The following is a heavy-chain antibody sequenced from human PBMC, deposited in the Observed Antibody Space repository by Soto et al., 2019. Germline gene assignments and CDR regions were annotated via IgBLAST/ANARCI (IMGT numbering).Heavy chain of an antibody. J-gene: IGHJ6*02. D-gene: IGHD6-13*01. Sequence: QVHLVQSGVEVKKPGASVKVSCTAHGYNLREYGVSWLRQVPGQGFEWMGWISGDNVNRRSSQRFKDRLTMTTDTSPNTDSMELRSLSSDDPAVYFCGREGQQLAQEQYFQFNGVDVWGQGTSVTVSS. CDR3: GREGQQLAQEQYFQFNGVDV. CDR1: GYNLREYG. V-gene: IGHV1-18*01. CDR2: ISGDNVNR.